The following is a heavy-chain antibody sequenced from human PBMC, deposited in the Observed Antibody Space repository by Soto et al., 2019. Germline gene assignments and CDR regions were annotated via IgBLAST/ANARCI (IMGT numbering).Heavy chain of an antibody. CDR3: AREGGYCSGGSRFDY. D-gene: IGHD2-15*01. V-gene: IGHV1-2*04. CDR2: INPNSGDT. CDR1: GDTFIGYY. J-gene: IGHJ4*02. Sequence: QVQLVQSGAEVKKPGASVKVSCKTSGDTFIGYYMHWVRQAPGQGLEWMGWINPNSGDTKYAQKFQGWVTMTRDTSVSTAYMELSRLKSDDTAVYYCAREGGYCSGGSRFDYWGQGPLVTVSS.